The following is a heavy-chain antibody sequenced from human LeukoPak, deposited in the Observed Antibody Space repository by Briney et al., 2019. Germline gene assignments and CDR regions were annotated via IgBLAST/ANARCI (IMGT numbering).Heavy chain of an antibody. Sequence: SETLSLTCTVSGGSISSGSYYWSWIRQPAGKGLEWIGRIYTSGSTNYNPSLKSRVTISVDTSKNQFSLKLSSVTAADTAVYYCARDRKGGYPYWGQGTLVTVSS. J-gene: IGHJ4*02. CDR1: GGSISSGSYY. CDR3: ARDRKGGYPY. CDR2: IYTSGST. V-gene: IGHV4-61*02. D-gene: IGHD5-12*01.